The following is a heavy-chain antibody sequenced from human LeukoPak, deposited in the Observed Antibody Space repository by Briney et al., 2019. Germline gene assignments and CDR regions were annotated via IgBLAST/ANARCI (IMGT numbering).Heavy chain of an antibody. CDR3: AKEGVYYYGSGNYYTPLDY. J-gene: IGHJ4*02. Sequence: GGSLRLSCAASGFTFSRHWMSWVRQVPGKRLEWVANINQDGRETYYLDSVKGRFTISRDNAKDSLYLQMNSLRAEDTALYYCAKEGVYYYGSGNYYTPLDYWGQGTLVTVSS. V-gene: IGHV3-7*03. CDR1: GFTFSRHW. D-gene: IGHD3-10*01. CDR2: INQDGRET.